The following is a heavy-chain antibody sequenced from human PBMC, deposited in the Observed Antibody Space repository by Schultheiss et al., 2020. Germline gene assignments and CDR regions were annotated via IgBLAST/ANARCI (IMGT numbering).Heavy chain of an antibody. J-gene: IGHJ5*02. CDR2: IYYSGST. CDR3: ARDIIAAGGENWFDP. D-gene: IGHD6-13*01. CDR1: GGSISSSNW. V-gene: IGHV4-4*02. Sequence: SETLSLTCAVSGGSISSSNWWSWVRQPPGKGLEWIGYIYYSGSTNYNPSLKSRVTISVDTSKNQFSLKLSSVTAADTAVYYCARDIIAAGGENWFDPWGQGSLVTVSS.